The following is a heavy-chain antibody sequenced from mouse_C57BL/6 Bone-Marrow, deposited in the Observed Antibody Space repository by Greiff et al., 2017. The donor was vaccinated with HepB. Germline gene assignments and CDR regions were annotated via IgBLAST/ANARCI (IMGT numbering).Heavy chain of an antibody. J-gene: IGHJ2*01. D-gene: IGHD2-3*01. CDR2: IYPGSGST. CDR1: GYTFTSYW. Sequence: QVQLKQPGAELVKPGASVKMSCKASGYTFTSYWITWVKQRPGQGLEWIGDIYPGSGSTNYNEKFKSKATLTVDKSSSTAYMQLSSLTSEDSAVYYCARSGDGYYGGYYFDYWGQGTTLTVSS. V-gene: IGHV1-55*01. CDR3: ARSGDGYYGGYYFDY.